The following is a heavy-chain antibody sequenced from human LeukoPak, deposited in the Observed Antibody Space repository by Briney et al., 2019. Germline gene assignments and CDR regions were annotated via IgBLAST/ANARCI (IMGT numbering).Heavy chain of an antibody. CDR1: GFTFSSYA. J-gene: IGHJ4*02. V-gene: IGHV3-30-3*01. D-gene: IGHD2-2*01. CDR3: ARGRLGYCSSTSCLSPDY. CDR2: ISYDGSNK. Sequence: GGSLGLSCAASGFTFSSYAMHWVRQAPGKGLEWVAVISYDGSNKYYADSVKGRFTISRDNSKNTLYLQMNSLRAEDTAVYYCARGRLGYCSSTSCLSPDYWGQGTLVTVSS.